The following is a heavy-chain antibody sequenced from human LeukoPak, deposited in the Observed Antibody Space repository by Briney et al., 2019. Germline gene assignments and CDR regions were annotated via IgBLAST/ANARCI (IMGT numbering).Heavy chain of an antibody. V-gene: IGHV4-61*02. CDR1: GGSISSGSYY. CDR2: IFTSGRT. CDR3: ARGLTYYYGSGSNNWFDP. D-gene: IGHD3-10*01. Sequence: SETLSLTCTVSGGSISSGSYYWSWIRQPAGKGLELIGRIFTSGRTNYNPSLKSRVTISLDTSKNQFSLRLSSVTAADTAVYYCARGLTYYYGSGSNNWFDPWGQGTLVTVSS. J-gene: IGHJ5*02.